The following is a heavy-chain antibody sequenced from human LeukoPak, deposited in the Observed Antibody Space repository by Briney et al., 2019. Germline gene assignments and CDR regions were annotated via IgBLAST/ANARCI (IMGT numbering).Heavy chain of an antibody. CDR2: IRSSSSTI. Sequence: GGSLRLSCAASGFTFSSYSMHWVRQAPGKGLEWVSYIRSSSSTIYYTDSVKGRFTISRDNAKNSLYLQMNSLRAEDTSVYYCARGYCSGGSCPYFDYWGQGTLVTVSS. J-gene: IGHJ4*02. CDR1: GFTFSSYS. CDR3: ARGYCSGGSCPYFDY. V-gene: IGHV3-48*04. D-gene: IGHD2-15*01.